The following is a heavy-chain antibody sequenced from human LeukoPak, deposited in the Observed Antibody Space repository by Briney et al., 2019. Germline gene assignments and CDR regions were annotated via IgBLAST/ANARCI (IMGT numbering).Heavy chain of an antibody. CDR1: GFTVSSSY. CDR2: IFGDDNT. V-gene: IGHV3-53*04. CDR3: AKSGRGSSTDYLDY. D-gene: IGHD2-2*01. J-gene: IGHJ4*02. Sequence: PGGSLRLSCAGTGFTVSSSYMNWVRQAPGKGLEWVSLIFGDDNTRYADPVKGRFTISRHNSKNTVYLQMNSLRPDDTAVYYCAKSGRGSSTDYLDYWGQGNLVTVSS.